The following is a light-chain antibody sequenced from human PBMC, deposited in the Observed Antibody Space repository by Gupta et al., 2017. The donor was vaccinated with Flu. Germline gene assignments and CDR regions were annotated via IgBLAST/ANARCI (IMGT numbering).Light chain of an antibody. CDR1: QTISTW. Sequence: DIQMTQSPSTLLASVGERVTITCRASQTISTWLAWYQQTPGKAPKVLIYKAAILENGVPSRFSGSGSGTEFTLTISNLQPDDVATYYCQHYKFYPPMYTFGGGTKLDIK. CDR2: KAA. J-gene: IGKJ2*01. V-gene: IGKV1-5*03. CDR3: QHYKFYPPMYT.